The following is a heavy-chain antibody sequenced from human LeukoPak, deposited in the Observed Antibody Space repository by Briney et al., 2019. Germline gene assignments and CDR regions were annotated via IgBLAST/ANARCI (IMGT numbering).Heavy chain of an antibody. CDR1: GGSFSEYC. V-gene: IGHV4-59*12. Sequence: SETLSLTCGVSGGSFSEYCMDWIRQPPGKGLEWIACIYSSGSTDYNPSLNGRVAISVDKSKAQFSLRLNSVTAADTAVYYCAREYRDDIGSGYYYDCWGQGTLVTVSS. J-gene: IGHJ4*02. CDR2: IYSSGST. D-gene: IGHD3-22*01. CDR3: AREYRDDIGSGYYYDC.